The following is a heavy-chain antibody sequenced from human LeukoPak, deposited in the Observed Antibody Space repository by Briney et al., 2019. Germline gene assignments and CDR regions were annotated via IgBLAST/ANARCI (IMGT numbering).Heavy chain of an antibody. V-gene: IGHV4-31*03. CDR3: ARADPHYGSGTDFDY. Sequence: SETLSLPCTVSGGPISSGGFYWSWLRQHPGKGLVWLGYIFYSGSTYYNPSLKSRVALSVDTPKNQFSLKLSSVTAADTAVYYCARADPHYGSGTDFDYWGQGTLVTVSS. D-gene: IGHD3-10*01. CDR2: IFYSGST. CDR1: GGPISSGGFY. J-gene: IGHJ4*02.